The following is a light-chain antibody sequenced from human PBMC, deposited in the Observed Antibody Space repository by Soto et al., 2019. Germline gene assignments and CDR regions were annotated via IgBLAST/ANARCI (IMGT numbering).Light chain of an antibody. V-gene: IGKV3-15*01. J-gene: IGKJ2*01. CDR2: TAS. CDR1: QSVSSN. CDR3: QQYDNWPYT. Sequence: IVMTQSPATLSVSPGERATLSCRASQSVSSNLAWYQQRLGQAPRLLIYTASTRATGIPARFSGSGSGTEFTLTISSLQSEDFAVYYCQQYDNWPYTFGRGTKLEIK.